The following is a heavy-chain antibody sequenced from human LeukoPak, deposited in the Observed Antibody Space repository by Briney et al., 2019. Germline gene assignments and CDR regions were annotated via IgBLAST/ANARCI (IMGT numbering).Heavy chain of an antibody. D-gene: IGHD1-26*01. V-gene: IGHV3-48*03. J-gene: IGHJ6*01. CDR1: GFTFSSYE. CDR2: ISSSGNTI. Sequence: QPGGSLRLSCAASGFTFSSYEVNWVRQAPGMGLEWVSYISSSGNTIYYADSVKGRFTISRDNAKNSLYLQMNSLRAEATTVYYCASNVGPGRRAPVLMDSRGERTTVTVSS. CDR3: ASNVGPGRRAPVLMDS.